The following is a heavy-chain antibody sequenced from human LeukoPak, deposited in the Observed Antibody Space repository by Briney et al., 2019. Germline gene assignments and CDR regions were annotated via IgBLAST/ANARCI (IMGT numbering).Heavy chain of an antibody. D-gene: IGHD6-13*01. Sequence: GGSLRLSCAASGFTFSSYEMDWVRQAPGKGLEWVSYISSSGSTIYYADSVKGRFTISRDNAKNSLYLQMNSLRAEDTAVYYCALAAAGTAYYYYYYGMDVWGQGTTVTVSS. J-gene: IGHJ6*02. CDR2: ISSSGSTI. V-gene: IGHV3-48*03. CDR3: ALAAAGTAYYYYYYGMDV. CDR1: GFTFSSYE.